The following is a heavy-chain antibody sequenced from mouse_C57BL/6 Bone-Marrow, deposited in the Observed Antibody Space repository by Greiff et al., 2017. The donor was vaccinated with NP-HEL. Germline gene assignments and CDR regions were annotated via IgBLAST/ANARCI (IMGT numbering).Heavy chain of an antibody. CDR1: GYAFSSSW. Sequence: VKLQESGPELVKPGASVKISCKASGYAFSSSWMNWVKQRPGKGLEWIGRIYPGDGDTNYNGKFKGKATLTADKSSSTAYMQLSSLTSEDSAVYFCANYYGSSWAWFAYWGQGTLVTVSA. D-gene: IGHD1-1*01. CDR3: ANYYGSSWAWFAY. V-gene: IGHV1-82*01. CDR2: IYPGDGDT. J-gene: IGHJ3*01.